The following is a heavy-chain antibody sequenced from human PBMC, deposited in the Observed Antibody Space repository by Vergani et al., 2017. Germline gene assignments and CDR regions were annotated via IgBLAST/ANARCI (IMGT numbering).Heavy chain of an antibody. D-gene: IGHD3-10*01. Sequence: VQLVESGGGVVQPGGSLRLSCAASGFTFDDYAMHWVRQAPGKGLEWVSAISGSGGSTYYADSVKGRFTISRDKSKNTLYLQMNSLRDEDTAVYYCANGYYGSGRSSFDYWGQGTLVTVSS. CDR1: GFTFDDYA. J-gene: IGHJ4*02. CDR3: ANGYYGSGRSSFDY. V-gene: IGHV3-23*04. CDR2: ISGSGGST.